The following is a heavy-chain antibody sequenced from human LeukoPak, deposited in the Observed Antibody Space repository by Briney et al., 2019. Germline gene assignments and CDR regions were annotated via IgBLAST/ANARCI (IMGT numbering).Heavy chain of an antibody. CDR2: IYYSGST. J-gene: IGHJ4*02. D-gene: IGHD6-19*01. V-gene: IGHV4-59*01. Sequence: PSETLSLTCTVSGGSISSYYWSWIRQPPGKGLEWIGYIYYSGSTNYNPSPKSRVTISVDTSKNQFSLKLSSVTAADTAVYYCARDSGLAVAGTGIDYWGQGPLVTVSS. CDR3: ARDSGLAVAGTGIDY. CDR1: GGSISSYY.